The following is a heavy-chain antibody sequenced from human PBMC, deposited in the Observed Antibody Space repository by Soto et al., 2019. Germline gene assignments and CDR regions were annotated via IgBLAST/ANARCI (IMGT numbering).Heavy chain of an antibody. CDR2: IIPIFGTA. CDR1: GGTFSSYA. CDR3: ARQRGSYAYYGMDV. J-gene: IGHJ6*02. V-gene: IGHV1-69*06. Sequence: SVKVSCKASGGTFSSYAISCVRRAPGQVLEWMGGIIPIFGTANYAQKFQGRVTITADKSTSTAYMELSSLRSEDTAVYYWARQRGSYAYYGMDVWGQGTTVTVSS. D-gene: IGHD3-16*01.